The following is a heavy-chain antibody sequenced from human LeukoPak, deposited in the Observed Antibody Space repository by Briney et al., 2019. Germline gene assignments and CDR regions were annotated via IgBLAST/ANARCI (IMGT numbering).Heavy chain of an antibody. J-gene: IGHJ5*01. V-gene: IGHV4-59*12. D-gene: IGHD3-16*01. CDR2: ISYTGST. Sequence: SETLSLTCTVSGGSISSYYWSWIRQPPGKGLEWIGYISYTGSTNYNPSLKSRVTISVDTSKIQFSLRLYSVTAADTALYFCARLNFRGGEALHFDSWGQGTLVTVSS. CDR1: GGSISSYY. CDR3: ARLNFRGGEALHFDS.